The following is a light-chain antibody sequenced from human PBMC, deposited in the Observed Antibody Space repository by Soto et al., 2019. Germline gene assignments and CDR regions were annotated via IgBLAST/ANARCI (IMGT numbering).Light chain of an antibody. CDR3: HQYNSWHRST. J-gene: IGKJ3*01. CDR2: GAS. V-gene: IGKV3-15*01. CDR1: QSVNLN. Sequence: EIMMTQSPGTLSVSPGEGATLSCTASQSVNLNLAWYQQKPGQPPRLLLYGASTMATGITVRFRGSGSGTEFTTTISILLSKDSAVYYGHQYNSWHRSTFGPGTKVEIK.